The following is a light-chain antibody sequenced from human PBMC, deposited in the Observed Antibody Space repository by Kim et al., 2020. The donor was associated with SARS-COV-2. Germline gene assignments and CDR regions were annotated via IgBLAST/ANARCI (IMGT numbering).Light chain of an antibody. CDR3: SSYTSSSTLV. V-gene: IGLV2-14*03. CDR2: DVS. J-gene: IGLJ2*01. Sequence: GQSITMPCTGTSSDVGGYNYVSWYQQQPGKAPKLMIYDVSKRPSGVSNRFSGSKSGNTASLIVSGLQAEDEADYYCSSYTSSSTLVFGGGTKVTVL. CDR1: SSDVGGYNY.